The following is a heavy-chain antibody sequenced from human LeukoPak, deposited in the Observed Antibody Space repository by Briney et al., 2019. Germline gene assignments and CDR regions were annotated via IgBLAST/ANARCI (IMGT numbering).Heavy chain of an antibody. CDR2: IYTSGST. CDR1: GGSISSGSYY. Sequence: PSQTLSLTCTVSGGSISSGSYYWSWIRQPAGKGLEWIGRIYTSGSTNYNPSLKSRVTISVDTSKNQFSLKLSSVTAADTAVYYCARDLNYDSSGYENYYYMDVWSKGTTVTVSS. V-gene: IGHV4-61*02. D-gene: IGHD3-22*01. CDR3: ARDLNYDSSGYENYYYMDV. J-gene: IGHJ6*03.